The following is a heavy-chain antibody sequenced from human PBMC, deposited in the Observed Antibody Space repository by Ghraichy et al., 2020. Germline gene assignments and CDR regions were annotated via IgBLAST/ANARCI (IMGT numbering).Heavy chain of an antibody. CDR2: INAGNSNT. J-gene: IGHJ4*02. CDR3: AKATWTRGPTGSYYFDS. V-gene: IGHV1-3*01. CDR1: GFTFSNTA. D-gene: IGHD2-8*02. Sequence: ASVKVSCKTSGFTFSNTAIQWVRQAPGQRLEWMGWINAGNSNTRYSQNFQGRISITRDTSASTAYMELSSLGSEDTAVYYCAKATWTRGPTGSYYFDSWGQGTQVTVSS.